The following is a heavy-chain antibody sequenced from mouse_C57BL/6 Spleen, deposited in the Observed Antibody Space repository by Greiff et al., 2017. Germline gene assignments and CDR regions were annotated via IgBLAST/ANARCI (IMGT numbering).Heavy chain of an antibody. D-gene: IGHD2-2*01. CDR2: IDPSDSET. Sequence: QVQLQQPGAELVRPGSSVKLSCKASGYTFTSYWMHWVKQRPIKGLEWIGNIDPSDSETHYNQKFKDKATLTGDKSSRTAYMQLSSLTSEDSAVYYCARGMVTRGDYWGQGTTLTVSS. CDR1: GYTFTSYW. J-gene: IGHJ2*01. V-gene: IGHV1-52*01. CDR3: ARGMVTRGDY.